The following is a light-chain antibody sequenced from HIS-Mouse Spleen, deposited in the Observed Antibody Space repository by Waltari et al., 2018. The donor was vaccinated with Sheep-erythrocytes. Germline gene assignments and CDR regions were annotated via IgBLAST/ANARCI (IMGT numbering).Light chain of an antibody. CDR2: LGS. CDR1: QSLLHSNGYKY. V-gene: IGKV2-28*01. Sequence: DIVMTQSPPSLPVTPGEPASISCRSSQSLLHSNGYKYLDWYLKKPGQSPHLLIYLGSNRASGVPDRFSGSGSGTDFTLKISRVEAEDVGVYYCMQALQTPWTFGQGTKVEIK. J-gene: IGKJ1*01. CDR3: MQALQTPWT.